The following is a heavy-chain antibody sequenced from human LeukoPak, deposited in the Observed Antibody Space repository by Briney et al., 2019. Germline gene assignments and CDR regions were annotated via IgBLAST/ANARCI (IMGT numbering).Heavy chain of an antibody. CDR2: FDPEDGET. V-gene: IGHV1-24*01. Sequence: ASVKVSCKVSGYTLTELSMHWVRQAPGKGLEWMGGFDPEDGETIYAQKFQGRVTMTEDTSTDTAYMELSSLRAEDTAVYYCARDAYHDYGDSLFDYWGQGTLVTVSS. CDR1: GYTLTELS. D-gene: IGHD4-17*01. J-gene: IGHJ4*02. CDR3: ARDAYHDYGDSLFDY.